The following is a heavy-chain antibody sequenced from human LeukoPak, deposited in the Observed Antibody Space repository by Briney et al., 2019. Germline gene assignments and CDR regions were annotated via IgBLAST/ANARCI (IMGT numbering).Heavy chain of an antibody. V-gene: IGHV3-21*01. CDR2: ISSSSSYI. D-gene: IGHD3-10*01. J-gene: IGHJ6*02. Sequence: NPGGSLRLSCAASGFTFSSYSMNWVRQAPGKGLEWVSSISSSSSYIYYADSVKGRFTISRDNAKNSLYLQMNSLRAEDTAVYYCAREFTMVRGVMDVWGQGTTVTVSS. CDR3: AREFTMVRGVMDV. CDR1: GFTFSSYS.